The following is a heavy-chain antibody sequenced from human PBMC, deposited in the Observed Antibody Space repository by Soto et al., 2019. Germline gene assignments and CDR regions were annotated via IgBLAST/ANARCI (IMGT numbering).Heavy chain of an antibody. D-gene: IGHD6-19*01. CDR1: GFTFSSYA. CDR2: ISGSGGST. J-gene: IGHJ6*02. Sequence: EVQLLESGGGLVQPGGSLRLSCAASGFTFSSYAMSWVRQAPGKGLEWVSAISGSGGSTYYADSVKGRFTISRDNSKNTLYLQMNSLRAEDTAVYYCAKDQVAVAGTAGPYYYYGMDVWGQGTTVTVSS. CDR3: AKDQVAVAGTAGPYYYYGMDV. V-gene: IGHV3-23*01.